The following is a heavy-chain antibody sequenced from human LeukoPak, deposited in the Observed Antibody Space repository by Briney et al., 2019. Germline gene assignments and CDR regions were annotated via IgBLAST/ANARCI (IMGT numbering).Heavy chain of an antibody. CDR1: GYTFTDCY. CDR3: ARRYYGSGSYYYFDY. D-gene: IGHD3-10*01. J-gene: IGHJ4*02. CDR2: INPNSGGT. V-gene: IGHV1-2*02. Sequence: APVKVSCKASGYTFTDCYMHWVRQAPGQGLEWMGWINPNSGGTSYAQKFQGRVTMTRDTSISTAYMEVSRLTSDDTAVYYCARRYYGSGSYYYFDYWGQGSLVTVSS.